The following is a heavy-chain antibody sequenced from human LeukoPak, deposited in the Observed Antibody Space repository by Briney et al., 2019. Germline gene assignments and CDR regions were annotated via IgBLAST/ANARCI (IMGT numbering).Heavy chain of an antibody. Sequence: PGGSLRLSCAASGFTFSSYAMSWVRQAPGKGLVWVSRINSDGSSTSYADSVKGRFTISRDNAKNTLYLQMNSLRAEDTAVYYCARGGSVATIDYWGQGTLVTVSS. CDR2: INSDGSST. CDR1: GFTFSSYA. CDR3: ARGGSVATIDY. J-gene: IGHJ4*02. V-gene: IGHV3-74*01. D-gene: IGHD5-12*01.